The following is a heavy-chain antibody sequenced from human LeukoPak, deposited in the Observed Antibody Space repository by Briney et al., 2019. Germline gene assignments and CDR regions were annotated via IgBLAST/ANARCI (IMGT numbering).Heavy chain of an antibody. J-gene: IGHJ4*02. D-gene: IGHD6-13*01. CDR2: IYTSGST. CDR1: GGSISSYY. V-gene: IGHV4-4*07. CDR3: ARGGYSSSWDPLH. Sequence: SETLSLTCTVSGGSISSYYWSWIRQPAGKGLEWLGRIYTSGSTNYNPSLKSRVTISVDKSKNQFSLKLSSVTAADTAVYYCARGGYSSSWDPLHWGQGTLVTVSS.